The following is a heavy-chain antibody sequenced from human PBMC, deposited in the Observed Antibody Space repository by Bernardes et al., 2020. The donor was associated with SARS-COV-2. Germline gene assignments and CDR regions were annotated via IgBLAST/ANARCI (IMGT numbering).Heavy chain of an antibody. CDR3: ARGSGTSGSYRYYFDY. J-gene: IGHJ4*02. Sequence: SETLSLTCNVSGGSISSINYYWNWIRQPPGKGLEWIGSIFYSGSTYYSPSLKSRVTISVDTSKNVLSLKLSSVTAADTAVYYCARGSGTSGSYRYYFDYWGQGTLVTVSS. D-gene: IGHD3-10*01. V-gene: IGHV4-39*01. CDR2: IFYSGST. CDR1: GGSISSINYY.